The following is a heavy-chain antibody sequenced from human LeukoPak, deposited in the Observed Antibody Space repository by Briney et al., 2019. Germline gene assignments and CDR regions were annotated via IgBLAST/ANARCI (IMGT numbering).Heavy chain of an antibody. Sequence: SETLSLTCTVSGESLSGFYWTWIRQPPGRGREWIGYIYYSGSTNYHPSLKSRVTISVATSKNQFSLKLSSVTAADTAVYYCARGRLSLWLRTSHDAFDIWGQGTMVTVSS. CDR2: IYYSGST. V-gene: IGHV4-59*12. CDR1: GESLSGFY. J-gene: IGHJ3*02. D-gene: IGHD5-12*01. CDR3: ARGRLSLWLRTSHDAFDI.